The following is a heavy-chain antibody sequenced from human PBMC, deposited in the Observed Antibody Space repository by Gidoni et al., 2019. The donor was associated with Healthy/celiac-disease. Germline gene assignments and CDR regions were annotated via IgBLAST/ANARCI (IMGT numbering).Heavy chain of an antibody. CDR3: ARAPRDIAAPDY. V-gene: IGHV3-21*01. CDR2: ISSSSSYI. J-gene: IGHJ4*02. D-gene: IGHD6-6*01. CDR1: GFTFSSYS. Sequence: EVQLVESGGGLVKPGGSLRLSCAASGFTFSSYSMNWVRQAPGKGLEWVSSISSSSSYIYYADSVKCRFTISRDNAKNSLYLQMNSLRAEDTAVYYCARAPRDIAAPDYWGQGTLVTVSS.